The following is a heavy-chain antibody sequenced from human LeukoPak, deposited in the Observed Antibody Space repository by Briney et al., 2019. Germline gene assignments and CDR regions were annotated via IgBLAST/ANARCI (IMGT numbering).Heavy chain of an antibody. J-gene: IGHJ6*02. CDR1: GFTVSSNY. V-gene: IGHV4-59*02. D-gene: IGHD2-2*01. CDR3: ARDRPYCSSTSCYAEIFYGMDV. Sequence: GSLRLSCAASGFTVSSNYMSWVRQPPGKGLEWIGYIYYSGSTNYNPSLKSRVTISVDTSKNQFSLKLSSVTAADTAVYYCARDRPYCSSTSCYAEIFYGMDVWGQGTTVTVSS. CDR2: IYYSGST.